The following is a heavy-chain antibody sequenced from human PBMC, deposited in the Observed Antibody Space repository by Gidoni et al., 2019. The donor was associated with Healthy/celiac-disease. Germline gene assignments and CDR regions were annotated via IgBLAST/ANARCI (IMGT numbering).Heavy chain of an antibody. CDR2: SYSGGST. CDR3: ARDPSFWSGYYDHQEIFGMDV. V-gene: IGHV3-66*01. D-gene: IGHD3-3*01. J-gene: IGHJ6*02. CDR1: GFTVSSTS. Sequence: EVQLVASGGGLVQPGGSLRLSRAASGFTVSSTSMRWVRQAPGTGLEWVSVSYSGGSTYYADPVKGRFTISRDNSKNTLYLQMNSLRAEDTAVYYCARDPSFWSGYYDHQEIFGMDVWGQGTTVTVSS.